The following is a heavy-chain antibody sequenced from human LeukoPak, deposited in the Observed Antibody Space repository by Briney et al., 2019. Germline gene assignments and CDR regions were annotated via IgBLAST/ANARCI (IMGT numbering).Heavy chain of an antibody. Sequence: GGSLSLSCAASGFTFSSSWMYWVRQAPGKGLVWVSRIDSDGSDTTYADSVKGRFTISRDNAKNTLYLQMNSLRAEDTAVYYCARAGYNWEHDYWGQGTLVTVSS. CDR3: ARAGYNWEHDY. V-gene: IGHV3-74*01. CDR2: IDSDGSDT. D-gene: IGHD5-24*01. CDR1: GFTFSSSW. J-gene: IGHJ4*02.